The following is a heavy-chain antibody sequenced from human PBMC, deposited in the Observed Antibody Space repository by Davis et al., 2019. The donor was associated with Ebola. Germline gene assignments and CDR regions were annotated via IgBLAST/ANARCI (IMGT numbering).Heavy chain of an antibody. D-gene: IGHD4/OR15-4a*01. CDR2: VYYSGNT. J-gene: IGHJ5*01. V-gene: IGHV4-59*01. CDR3: ARAARHCSPGCYFES. Sequence: SETLSLTCTVSGGSISSYYWNWIRQPPGKGLEWIGYVYYSGNTDYNPSLKSRVTISVDTSKNQFSLRLTSVTAADTAVYYCARAARHCSPGCYFESWGQGTLVTVSS. CDR1: GGSISSYY.